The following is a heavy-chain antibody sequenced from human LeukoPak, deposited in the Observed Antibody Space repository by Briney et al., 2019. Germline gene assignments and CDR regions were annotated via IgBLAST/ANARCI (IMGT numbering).Heavy chain of an antibody. D-gene: IGHD4-11*01. CDR3: ARGATDDSNDFYGLDV. J-gene: IGHJ6*02. CDR2: IQQVANRK. CDR1: GFTFSSHW. Sequence: GGSLRLSCAASGFTFSSHWIIWVRQAPGKGLEWVANIQQVANRKYYVDSVKGRFTISRDNDRNSVYLQMNSLRVEDTAVYYCARGATDDSNDFYGLDVWGQGTTVTVSS. V-gene: IGHV3-7*03.